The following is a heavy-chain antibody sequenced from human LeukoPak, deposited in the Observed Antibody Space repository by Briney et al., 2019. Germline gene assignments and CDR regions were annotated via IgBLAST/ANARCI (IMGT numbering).Heavy chain of an antibody. J-gene: IGHJ4*02. D-gene: IGHD5-18*01. CDR2: FDPEDGET. CDR1: GYTLTELS. CDR3: ATVSIQLWPPDY. Sequence: ASVKVSCKVSGYTLTELSMHWVRQAPGKGLEWMGGFDPEDGETIYAQKFQGRVTMTEDTSTDTAYIELSSLRSEDTAVYYCATVSIQLWPPDYWGQGTLVTVSS. V-gene: IGHV1-24*01.